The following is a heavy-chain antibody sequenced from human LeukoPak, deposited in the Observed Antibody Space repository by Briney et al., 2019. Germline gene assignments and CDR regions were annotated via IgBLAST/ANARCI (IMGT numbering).Heavy chain of an antibody. CDR1: GGSISSYY. J-gene: IGHJ4*02. Sequence: SETLSLTYTVSGGSISSYYWSWIRQPPGKGLEWIGYIYYSGSTNYNPSLKSRVTISVDTSKNQFSLKLSSVTAADTAVYYCARDSVRYYGSGSYYGGFDYWGQGTLVTVSS. V-gene: IGHV4-59*01. D-gene: IGHD3-10*01. CDR2: IYYSGST. CDR3: ARDSVRYYGSGSYYGGFDY.